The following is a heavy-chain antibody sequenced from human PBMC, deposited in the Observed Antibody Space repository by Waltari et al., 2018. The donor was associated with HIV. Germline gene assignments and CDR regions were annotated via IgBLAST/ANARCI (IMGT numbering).Heavy chain of an antibody. CDR1: GGSFSGYY. D-gene: IGHD1-20*01. Sequence: QVQLQQWGAGLLKPSETLSLTCAVYGGSFSGYYCSWIRQPPGKGLEWIGEINHSGSTNYNPSLKSRVTISVDTSKNQFSLKLSSVTAADTAVYYCARDLKVSYYFDYWGQGTLVTVSS. V-gene: IGHV4-34*01. CDR3: ARDLKVSYYFDY. J-gene: IGHJ4*02. CDR2: INHSGST.